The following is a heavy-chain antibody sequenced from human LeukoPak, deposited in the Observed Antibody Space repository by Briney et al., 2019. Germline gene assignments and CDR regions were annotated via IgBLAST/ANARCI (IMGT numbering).Heavy chain of an antibody. CDR1: GYTFTSYY. CDR2: INPSGGST. CDR3: ARTPCSGGSCYSGYFDY. Sequence: ASVKVSCKASGYTFTSYYMHWVRQAPGQGLEWMGIINPSGGSTSYAQKFQGRVTITRDTSTSTGYMELSSLRSEDTAVYYCARTPCSGGSCYSGYFDYWGQGTLVTVSS. V-gene: IGHV1-46*01. D-gene: IGHD2-15*01. J-gene: IGHJ4*02.